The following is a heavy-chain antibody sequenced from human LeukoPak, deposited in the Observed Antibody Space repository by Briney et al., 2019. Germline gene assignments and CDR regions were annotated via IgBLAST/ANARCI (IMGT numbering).Heavy chain of an antibody. V-gene: IGHV3-21*01. J-gene: IGHJ6*02. CDR2: ISSSSSYI. CDR3: ARGWNYYDSSGYYPYYYGMDV. D-gene: IGHD3-22*01. CDR1: GFTFSSYS. Sequence: GGSLRLSCAASGFTFSSYSMNWVRQAPGKGLEWVSSISSSSSYIYYADSVKGRFTISRDNAKNSLYLQMNSLRAEDTAVYYCARGWNYYDSSGYYPYYYGMDVWGQGTTVTVSS.